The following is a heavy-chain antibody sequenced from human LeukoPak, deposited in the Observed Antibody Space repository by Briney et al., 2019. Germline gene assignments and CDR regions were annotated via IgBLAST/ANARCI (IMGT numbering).Heavy chain of an antibody. CDR3: ARGDSSGYAYWYFDL. D-gene: IGHD3-22*01. J-gene: IGHJ2*01. CDR1: GGSISSYY. V-gene: IGHV4-59*01. CDR2: IYYSGST. Sequence: PSETLSLTCTVSGGSISSYYWSWIRQPPGKGLEWIGYIYYSGSTNYNPSLKSRATISVDTSKNQFSLKLSSVTAADTAVYYCARGDSSGYAYWYFDLWGRGTLVTVSS.